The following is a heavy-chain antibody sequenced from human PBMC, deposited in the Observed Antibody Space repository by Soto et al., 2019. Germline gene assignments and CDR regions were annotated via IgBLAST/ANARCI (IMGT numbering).Heavy chain of an antibody. CDR2: ISYSGST. Sequence: QVQLQESGPGLVKPSETLSLTCTVSGGSISSYYWSWIRQPTGKGLEWIGYISYSGSTNYNPSLKSRVTISVDTSKNQFSLKLSSVTAADTAVYYCARQWGYNFDYWGQGTLVTVSS. CDR1: GGSISSYY. D-gene: IGHD5-12*01. V-gene: IGHV4-59*08. J-gene: IGHJ4*02. CDR3: ARQWGYNFDY.